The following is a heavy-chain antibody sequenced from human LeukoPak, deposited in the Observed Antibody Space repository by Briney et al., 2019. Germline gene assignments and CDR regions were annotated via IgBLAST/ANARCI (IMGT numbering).Heavy chain of an antibody. CDR2: ISSSSSTI. CDR1: GFTFSSYS. Sequence: GGSLRLSCAASGFTFSSYSMNWVRQAPGRGLEWVSYISSSSSTIYYADSVKGRFTISRDNAKNSLYLQMNSLRAEDTAVYYCARDLVTTSGAFDIWGQGTMVTVSS. CDR3: ARDLVTTSGAFDI. J-gene: IGHJ3*02. V-gene: IGHV3-48*01. D-gene: IGHD3-9*01.